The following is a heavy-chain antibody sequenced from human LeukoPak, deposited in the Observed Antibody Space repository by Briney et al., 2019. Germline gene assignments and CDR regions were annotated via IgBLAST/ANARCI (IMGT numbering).Heavy chain of an antibody. V-gene: IGHV1-2*02. Sequence: ASVKVSCKASGYTFTSYYMHWVRQAPGQGLEWMGWINPNSGGTNYAQKFQGRVTMTRDTSISTAYMELSRLRSDDTAVYYCARDTSITGTTGGYWGQGTLVTVSS. CDR3: ARDTSITGTTGGY. CDR1: GYTFTSYY. CDR2: INPNSGGT. J-gene: IGHJ4*02. D-gene: IGHD1-20*01.